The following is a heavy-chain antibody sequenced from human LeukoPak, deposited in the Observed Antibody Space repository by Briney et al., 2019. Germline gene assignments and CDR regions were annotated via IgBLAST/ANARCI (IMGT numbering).Heavy chain of an antibody. V-gene: IGHV4-39*07. J-gene: IGHJ3*02. CDR2: IYYSGST. CDR3: ARDLGAGQWLVPGAFDI. Sequence: PSETLSLTCTVSGGSISSSSYYWGWIRQPPGKGLEWIVSIYYSGSTYYNPSLKSRVTISVDTSKNQFSLKLSSVTAADTAVYYCARDLGAGQWLVPGAFDIWGQGTMVSVPS. CDR1: GGSISSSSYY. D-gene: IGHD6-19*01.